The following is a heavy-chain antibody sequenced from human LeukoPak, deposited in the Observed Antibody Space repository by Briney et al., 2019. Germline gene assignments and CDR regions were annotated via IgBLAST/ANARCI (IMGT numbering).Heavy chain of an antibody. CDR1: GGSISSSNW. D-gene: IGHD3-22*01. V-gene: IGHV4-4*02. Sequence: PSETLSLTCAVSGGSISSSNWWSWVRQPPGEGLEWIGEIYHSGSTNFNSSLKSRVTISVDKSKNQFSLNLTSVTAADTAVYYCATKRMRVPGDSWGQGTLVTVSS. J-gene: IGHJ4*02. CDR3: ATKRMRVPGDS. CDR2: IYHSGST.